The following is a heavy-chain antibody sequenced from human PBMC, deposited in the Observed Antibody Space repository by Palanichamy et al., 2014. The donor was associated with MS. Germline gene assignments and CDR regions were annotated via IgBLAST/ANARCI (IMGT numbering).Heavy chain of an antibody. CDR3: ARHPVATYYFDF. J-gene: IGHJ4*02. D-gene: IGHD5-12*01. Sequence: EVQLVESGGGLVQPGGSLRLSCAASGFTLSSFSMNWVRQAPGKGLEWVSYISTSSSAIFYADSAKGRFTISRDNAKNSLYLQMDSLRDEDTAVYYCARHPVATYYFDFWGQGSLVTVSS. CDR1: GFTLSSFS. CDR2: ISTSSSAI. V-gene: IGHV3-48*02.